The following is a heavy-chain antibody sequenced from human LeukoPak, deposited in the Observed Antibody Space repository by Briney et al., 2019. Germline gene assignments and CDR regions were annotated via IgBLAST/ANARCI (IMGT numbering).Heavy chain of an antibody. D-gene: IGHD4-23*01. V-gene: IGHV3-30*04. CDR1: GFTFSSYA. Sequence: GGSLTLSCAASGFTFSSYAMHWVRQAPGKGLEWVAVISYDGSNKYYADSVKGRFTTSRDNSKNTLYLQMNSLRAEDTAVYYCARDRSVCNSECYYYYGMDVWGQGTTVTVSS. CDR2: ISYDGSNK. CDR3: ARDRSVCNSECYYYYGMDV. J-gene: IGHJ6*02.